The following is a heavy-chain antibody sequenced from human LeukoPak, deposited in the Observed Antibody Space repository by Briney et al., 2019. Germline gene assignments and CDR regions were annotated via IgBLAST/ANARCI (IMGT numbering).Heavy chain of an antibody. CDR3: ARDSDYYDSSGYYGY. D-gene: IGHD3-22*01. CDR2: IWYDGSNK. V-gene: IGHV3-33*01. J-gene: IGHJ4*02. Sequence: GRSLRLSCAASGFTFSSYGMHWVRQAPGKGLEWVAVIWYDGSNKYYADSVKGRSTISRDNSKNTLYLQMNSLRAEDTAVYYCARDSDYYDSSGYYGYWGQGTLVTVSS. CDR1: GFTFSSYG.